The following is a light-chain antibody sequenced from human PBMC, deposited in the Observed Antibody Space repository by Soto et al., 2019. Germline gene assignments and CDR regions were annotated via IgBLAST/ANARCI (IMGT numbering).Light chain of an antibody. Sequence: QSVLTQPPSASGTPGRRVTISCSGSSSNIGTYSVSCYQQFPGTAPRLLIYSDNQRPSGVPDLFSASKSGASASLAISGLQSEDEADFYCAAWDDSLNGCVFGTGTKVTVL. CDR2: SDN. J-gene: IGLJ1*01. V-gene: IGLV1-44*01. CDR1: SSNIGTYS. CDR3: AAWDDSLNGCV.